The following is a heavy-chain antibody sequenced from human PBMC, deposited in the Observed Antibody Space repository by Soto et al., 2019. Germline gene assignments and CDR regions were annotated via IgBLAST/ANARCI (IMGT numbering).Heavy chain of an antibody. CDR3: AKDKRPDGAWDFGY. D-gene: IGHD1-1*01. CDR2: INGGDGPT. J-gene: IGHJ4*02. Sequence: EVHLLESGGDLVQPGGSLRLSCAASGFTFNQYTMSWVRQVPGKGLEWVSGINGGDGPTYYADSVKGRFTISRDNSQNTLYLQMNSLRVEDTAIYYCAKDKRPDGAWDFGYWGQGTLVTVSS. CDR1: GFTFNQYT. V-gene: IGHV3-23*01.